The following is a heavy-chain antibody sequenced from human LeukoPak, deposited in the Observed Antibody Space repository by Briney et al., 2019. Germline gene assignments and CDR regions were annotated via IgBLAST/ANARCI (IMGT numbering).Heavy chain of an antibody. D-gene: IGHD3-3*01. V-gene: IGHV3-30*03. CDR2: ISYDGSTK. J-gene: IGHJ4*02. CDR1: GFIFENYG. Sequence: PGRSLRLSCAASGFIFENYGMHWVRQAPGQGLQWVAVISYDGSTKYYGDSVKGRFTISRDNSKNTLFLELNSLRAEDTAVYYCARGDFGVVRPFDFWGQGTLVTVSS. CDR3: ARGDFGVVRPFDF.